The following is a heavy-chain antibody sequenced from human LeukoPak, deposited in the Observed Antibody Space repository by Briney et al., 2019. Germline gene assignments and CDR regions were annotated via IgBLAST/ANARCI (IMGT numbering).Heavy chain of an antibody. CDR1: GFTFSSYA. CDR2: ISGSGGST. J-gene: IGHJ4*02. CDR3: AKDPRDYDILTGYYGGLDY. V-gene: IGHV3-23*01. Sequence: GGSLRLSCAEAASGFTFSSYAMSWVRQAPGKGLEWVSAISGSGGSTYYADSVKGRFTISRDNSKNTLYLQMNSLRAEDTAVYYCAKDPRDYDILTGYYGGLDYWGQGTLVTVSS. D-gene: IGHD3-9*01.